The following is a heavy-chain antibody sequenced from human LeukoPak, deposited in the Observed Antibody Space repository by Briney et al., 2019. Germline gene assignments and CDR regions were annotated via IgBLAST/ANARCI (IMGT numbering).Heavy chain of an antibody. V-gene: IGHV3-23*01. D-gene: IGHD6-13*01. CDR3: AKACGYSNRGIDY. J-gene: IGHJ4*02. CDR1: GFTFSSYA. Sequence: PGASLRLSCAASGFTFSSYAMSWVRQAPGKGLDGVSGISAGGGSTYYADSVKGRFTISRDDSKNTLYLQMNSLRVDDTAVYYCAKACGYSNRGIDYWGQGTLVTVSS. CDR2: ISAGGGST.